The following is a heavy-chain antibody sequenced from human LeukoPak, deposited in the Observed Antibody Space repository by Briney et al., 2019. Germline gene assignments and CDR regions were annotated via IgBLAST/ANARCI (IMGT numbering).Heavy chain of an antibody. CDR2: IYCSGRT. V-gene: IGHV4-30-4*01. CDR1: GGSISSGGYY. J-gene: IGHJ5*02. D-gene: IGHD6-13*01. CDR3: AQGIAKFDP. Sequence: SQTLSLTCTVSGGSISSGGYYWSGIRQPPGKGLEWIGYIYCSGRTYYNPSLKSRVTISVDTSKNQFSLKLSSVTAADTAVYYCAQGIAKFDPWGQGTLVTVSP.